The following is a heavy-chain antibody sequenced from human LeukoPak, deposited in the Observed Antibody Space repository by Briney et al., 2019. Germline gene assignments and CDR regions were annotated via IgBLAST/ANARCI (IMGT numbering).Heavy chain of an antibody. Sequence: GGSLRLSCAASEITLSTYGMSWVRQAPGKRPEWVSGINGGGGSTFYAESVKGRFTISRDNSKNTLYLQMSTLRVEDSAVYYCVKDGRRSPPCWGQGTRVTVSS. V-gene: IGHV3-23*01. CDR2: INGGGGST. J-gene: IGHJ4*02. CDR1: EITLSTYG. D-gene: IGHD2-15*01. CDR3: VKDGRRSPPC.